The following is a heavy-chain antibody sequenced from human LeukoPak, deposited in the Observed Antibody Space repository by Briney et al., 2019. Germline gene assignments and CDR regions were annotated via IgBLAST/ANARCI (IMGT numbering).Heavy chain of an antibody. D-gene: IGHD3-22*01. CDR3: TRGSNRYDSSDLDN. CDR1: GFTFSNAW. Sequence: PGGSLRLSCAASGFTFSNAWMNWVRQAPGKGLEWVGRIYSKADGGTIEDPAPVKGRFTISRDDSKNTLYLQMNSLKTEDTAVYYCTRGSNRYDSSDLDNWGQGTLVTVSS. V-gene: IGHV3-15*01. J-gene: IGHJ4*02. CDR2: IYSKADGGTI.